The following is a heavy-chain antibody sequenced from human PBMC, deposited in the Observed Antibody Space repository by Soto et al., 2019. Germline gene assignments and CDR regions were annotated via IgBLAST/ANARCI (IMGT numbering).Heavy chain of an antibody. D-gene: IGHD6-25*01. CDR2: IYDSGST. Sequence: QVQLKESGPGLVKPSQTLSLTCTVSGGSISSGGQYWSWIRQHPGKGLEWIGYIYDSGSTYYNPFFRSGVSIPVDTSKNQFSLKMRSVTSSDTAVHCCASAAAEYYFDYWGQGTLVTVSS. CDR3: ASAAAEYYFDY. CDR1: GGSISSGGQY. J-gene: IGHJ4*02. V-gene: IGHV4-31*03.